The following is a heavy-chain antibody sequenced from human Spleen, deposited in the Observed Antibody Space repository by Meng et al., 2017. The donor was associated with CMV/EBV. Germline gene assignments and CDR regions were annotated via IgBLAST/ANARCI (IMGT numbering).Heavy chain of an antibody. Sequence: GESLKISCAASGFSFRSYWMSCVRQAPGKGLEWVSNINQHGNEKYYVDSVKDRFTISRDNAKNSLYLQMNNLRAEDTAVYYGVTYQDRSGGIWGQGTMVTVSS. V-gene: IGHV3-7*01. J-gene: IGHJ3*02. CDR1: GFSFRSYW. CDR2: INQHGNEK. CDR3: VTYQDRSGGI. D-gene: IGHD3-16*01.